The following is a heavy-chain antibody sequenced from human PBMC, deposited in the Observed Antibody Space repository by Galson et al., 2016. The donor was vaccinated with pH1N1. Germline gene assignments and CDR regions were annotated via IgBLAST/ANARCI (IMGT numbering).Heavy chain of an antibody. V-gene: IGHV4-61*02. CDR3: ARDVDFGELGKWFDP. CDR2: IYTSGST. D-gene: IGHD3-10*01. CDR1: GGSVSSGGYY. Sequence: TLSLTCTVSGGSVSSGGYYWSWIRQPAGQGLEWIGRIYTSGSTNYDPSLKSRVTISVDTSKNQFSLKLSTVTAADTAVYYCARDVDFGELGKWFDPWGQGTLVTVSS. J-gene: IGHJ5*02.